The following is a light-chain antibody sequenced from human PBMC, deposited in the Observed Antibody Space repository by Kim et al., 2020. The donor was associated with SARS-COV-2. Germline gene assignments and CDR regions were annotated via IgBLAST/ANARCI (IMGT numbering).Light chain of an antibody. Sequence: ASVGERVTSTCRASEDIRNDLGWYQQNPGRAPKRLIYGASSLQSGVPSRFSGSGSGTEFTLTISSVQPEDFATYFCLQHNTYPITFGQGTRLEIK. CDR2: GAS. CDR1: EDIRND. J-gene: IGKJ5*01. V-gene: IGKV1-17*01. CDR3: LQHNTYPIT.